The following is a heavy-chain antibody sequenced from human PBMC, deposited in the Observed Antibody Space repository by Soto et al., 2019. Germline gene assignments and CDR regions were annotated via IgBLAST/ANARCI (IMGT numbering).Heavy chain of an antibody. D-gene: IGHD3-22*01. CDR3: ARDDDSSGYYYPYYYGMDV. CDR2: IIPILGIA. J-gene: IGHJ6*02. CDR1: GGTFSSYT. V-gene: IGHV1-69*08. Sequence: QVQLVQSGAEVKKPGSSVKVSCKASGGTFSSYTISWVRQAPGQGLEWMGRIIPILGIANYAQKFKGRVTITADKSTSTAYMELSSLRSEDTAVYYCARDDDSSGYYYPYYYGMDVWGQGTTVTVSS.